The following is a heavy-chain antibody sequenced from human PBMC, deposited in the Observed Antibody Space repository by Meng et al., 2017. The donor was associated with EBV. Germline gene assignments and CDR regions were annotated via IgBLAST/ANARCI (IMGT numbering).Heavy chain of an antibody. D-gene: IGHD1-26*01. CDR3: TRLDGSYIYY. Sequence: EVQLVESGGGLVQPWGSLKLSCAASGFTFSGSAMHWVRQASGKGLEWVGRIRSKANSYATAYAASVKGRFTISRDDSKNTAYLQMNSLKTEDTAVYYCTRLDGSYIYYWGQGTLVTVSS. CDR1: GFTFSGSA. J-gene: IGHJ4*02. V-gene: IGHV3-73*02. CDR2: IRSKANSYAT.